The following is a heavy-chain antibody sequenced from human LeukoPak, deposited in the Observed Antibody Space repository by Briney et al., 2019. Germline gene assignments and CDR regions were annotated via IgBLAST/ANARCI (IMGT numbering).Heavy chain of an antibody. CDR3: TRGLIQLWIHNGMDV. CDR2: IRSKAYRGTT. J-gene: IGHJ6*02. CDR1: GFTFGDHA. V-gene: IGHV3-49*04. D-gene: IGHD5-18*01. Sequence: GGSLRLSCTTFGFTFGDHAISWVRQAPGKGLEGVGFIRSKAYRGTTEYAASVKGRFTISRDDSLSIAYLQMNSLKTEDTAVYYCTRGLIQLWIHNGMDVWGQGTTVTVSS.